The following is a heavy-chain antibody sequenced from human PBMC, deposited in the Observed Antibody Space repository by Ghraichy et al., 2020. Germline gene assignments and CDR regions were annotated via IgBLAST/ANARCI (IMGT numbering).Heavy chain of an antibody. D-gene: IGHD2-2*01. CDR2: IFYSGST. V-gene: IGHV4-39*07. CDR1: GGSISSSSYY. Sequence: SETLSLTCTVSGGSISSSSYYWGWIRQPPGKGLEWIGSIFYSGSTYYNPSLKSRVTISVDTSKNQFSLKLSSVTAADTAVYYCARERALGYCSSTSCPKYFQPGAQGPLVTVSS. J-gene: IGHJ1*01. CDR3: ARERALGYCSSTSCPKYFQP.